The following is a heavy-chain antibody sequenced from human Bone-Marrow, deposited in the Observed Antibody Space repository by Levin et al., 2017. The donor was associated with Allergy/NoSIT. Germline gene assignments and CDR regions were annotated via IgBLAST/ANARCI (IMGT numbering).Heavy chain of an antibody. CDR2: IKQDGSEE. CDR1: EFPFSGKW. V-gene: IGHV3-7*01. D-gene: IGHD3-16*01. CDR3: ARLSWGR. Sequence: PSGGSLRLSCVASEFPFSGKWMSWVRQAPGKGLEWVASIKQDGSEEHYVDFVKGRFTISRANAKKSLFLQMNSLRDEDTAMYYCARLSWGRWGQGTLVTVSS. J-gene: IGHJ4*02.